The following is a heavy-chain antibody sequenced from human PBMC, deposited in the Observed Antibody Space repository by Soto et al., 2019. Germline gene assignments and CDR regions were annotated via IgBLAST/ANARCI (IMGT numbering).Heavy chain of an antibody. CDR2: VYTSGTT. CDR3: ASYEPDTGEGCAI. V-gene: IGHV4-4*07. J-gene: IGHJ3*02. D-gene: IGHD3-10*01. Sequence: QVQLQESGPGLVKPSETLSLTCSVYGASMNTYFWSWIRQPAGKGLEWIGRVYTSGTTNYHPSLKSRVTMSVDTSKKQVSLKLISVTAADTGLYFCASYEPDTGEGCAIWGQWTMVPVSS. CDR1: GASMNTYF.